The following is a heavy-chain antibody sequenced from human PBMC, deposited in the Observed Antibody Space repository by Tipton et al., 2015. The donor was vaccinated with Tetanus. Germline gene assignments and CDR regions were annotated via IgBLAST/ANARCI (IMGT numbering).Heavy chain of an antibody. J-gene: IGHJ4*02. Sequence: QLVQSGGGVVQPGVSLRLSCVASGFNFSTYSMNWVRQAAGKGLEWVSYISSGSVTLHYADSVKGRFTISRDNAKNSLYLQMNSLRAEDTAVYYCATDRGDYDTLTAFTTGHWGQGTLVTVSS. CDR3: ATDRGDYDTLTAFTTGH. V-gene: IGHV3-48*01. CDR2: ISSGSVTL. D-gene: IGHD3-9*01. CDR1: GFNFSTYS.